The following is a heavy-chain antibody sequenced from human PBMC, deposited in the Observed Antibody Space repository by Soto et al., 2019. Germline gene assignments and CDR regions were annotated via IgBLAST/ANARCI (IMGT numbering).Heavy chain of an antibody. Sequence: EVQLLESGGGLVQPGGSLRLSCATSGFNFSSYAMSWVRQAPGKGLEWVSVITGSGGAYYPDSVKGRFTTSRDNSKNTLYLQMDSLRAEDTALYYCAKDSGTRGPSPFDYWGQGTLVTVSS. CDR3: AKDSGTRGPSPFDY. D-gene: IGHD1-26*01. J-gene: IGHJ4*02. CDR2: ITGSGGA. CDR1: GFNFSSYA. V-gene: IGHV3-23*01.